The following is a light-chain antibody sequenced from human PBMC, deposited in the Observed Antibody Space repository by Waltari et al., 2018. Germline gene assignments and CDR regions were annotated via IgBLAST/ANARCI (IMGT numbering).Light chain of an antibody. Sequence: SYVLTQPPSVSVAPGKPARISCWGNNIGSKSVHWYQQKPGQAPVLVIYDDSDRPSGIPERFSGSNSGNTATLTISRVEAGDEADYYCQVWDSSTHHVVFGGVTKLTVL. CDR1: NIGSKS. J-gene: IGLJ2*01. CDR3: QVWDSSTHHVV. V-gene: IGLV3-21*04. CDR2: DDS.